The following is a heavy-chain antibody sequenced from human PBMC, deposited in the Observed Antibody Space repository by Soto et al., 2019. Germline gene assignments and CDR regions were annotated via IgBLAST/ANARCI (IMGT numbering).Heavy chain of an antibody. CDR1: GFTFDDYA. V-gene: IGHV3-9*01. CDR2: ISWSRGSI. D-gene: IGHD3-10*01. Sequence: GGSLRLSCAASGFTFDDYAMHWVRHAPGRGLEWVSGISWSRGSIAYADSVKGRFTISRDNAKNSLYLHMNSLKTEDTALYYCVKEIRARSYGSGYDYWG. J-gene: IGHJ4*01. CDR3: VKEIRARSYGSGYDY.